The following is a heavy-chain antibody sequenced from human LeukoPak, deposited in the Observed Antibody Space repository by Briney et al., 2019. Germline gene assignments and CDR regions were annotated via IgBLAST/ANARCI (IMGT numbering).Heavy chain of an antibody. V-gene: IGHV4-31*11. CDR2: IYYSGST. J-gene: IGHJ6*02. D-gene: IGHD3-22*01. Sequence: SETLSLTCAVNGGSFGGYYWSWIRQHPGKGLEWIGYIYYSGSTYYNPSLKSRVTISVDTSKNQFSLKLSSVTAADTAVYYCARGGYYDSGYYYYGMDVWGQGTTVTVSS. CDR1: GGSFGGYY. CDR3: ARGGYYDSGYYYYGMDV.